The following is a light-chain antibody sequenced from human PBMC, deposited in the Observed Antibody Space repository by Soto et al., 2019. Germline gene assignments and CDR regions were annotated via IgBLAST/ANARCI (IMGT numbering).Light chain of an antibody. CDR2: SND. V-gene: IGLV1-44*01. CDR1: SSNIESNT. Sequence: SVLTQPPSASGTPGQRVTISCSGSSSNIESNTVNWYQQFPGTAPKLLIHSNDQRPSGVPDRFSGSKSGTSASLAISGLQSEDEADYYCAAWDDSLNGYVFGTGTKLTVL. CDR3: AAWDDSLNGYV. J-gene: IGLJ1*01.